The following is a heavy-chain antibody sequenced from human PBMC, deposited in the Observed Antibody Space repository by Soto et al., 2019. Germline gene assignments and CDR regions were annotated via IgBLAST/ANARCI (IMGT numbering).Heavy chain of an antibody. J-gene: IGHJ6*02. D-gene: IGHD2-15*01. V-gene: IGHV1-69*08. Sequence: QVQLVQSGAEVKKPGSSVKVSCKASGGTFSSYTISWVRQAPGQGLEWMGRIIPILGIANYAQKFQGRVTITGDKSTSTAYMELSSLRSEDTAVYYCAREGGYCSGGSCYSWTYGMDVWGQGTTVTVSS. CDR2: IIPILGIA. CDR1: GGTFSSYT. CDR3: AREGGYCSGGSCYSWTYGMDV.